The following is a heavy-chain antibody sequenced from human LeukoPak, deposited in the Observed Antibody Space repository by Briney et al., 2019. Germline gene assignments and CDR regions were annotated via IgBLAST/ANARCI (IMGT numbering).Heavy chain of an antibody. V-gene: IGHV3-33*06. CDR2: IWYDGSDK. CDR3: AKPKDGDSDAFDI. J-gene: IGHJ3*02. CDR1: GFTFSSYG. D-gene: IGHD4-17*01. Sequence: PGRSLRLSCAASGFTFSSYGMHWVRQAPGKGLEWVAVIWYDGSDKYYADSVKGRFTISRDNSKNTLYLQMNSLRAEDTAVYYCAKPKDGDSDAFDIWGQGTMVTVSS.